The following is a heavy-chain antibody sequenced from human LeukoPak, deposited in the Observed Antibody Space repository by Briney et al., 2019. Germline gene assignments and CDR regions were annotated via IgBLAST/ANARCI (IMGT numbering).Heavy chain of an antibody. D-gene: IGHD3-10*01. CDR1: GFTFSSYG. Sequence: GGSLRLSCTASGFTFSSYGMHWVRQAPGKGLEWVAVMSYDGSNKYYADSVKGRFTISRDNSKNTLYLQMNSLRAEDTAVYYCAKWRAKPPGFDYWGQGTLVTVSS. CDR3: AKWRAKPPGFDY. V-gene: IGHV3-30*18. CDR2: MSYDGSNK. J-gene: IGHJ4*02.